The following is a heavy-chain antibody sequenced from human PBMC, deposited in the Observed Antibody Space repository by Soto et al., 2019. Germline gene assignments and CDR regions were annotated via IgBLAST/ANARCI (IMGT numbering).Heavy chain of an antibody. J-gene: IGHJ4*02. CDR1: GGSISSSSYY. CDR2: IYYSGST. CDR3: ARDHGSGSPY. D-gene: IGHD3-10*01. Sequence: SETLSLTFTVSGGSISSSSYYWGWIRQPPGKGLEWIGSIYYSGSTYYNPSLKSRVTISVDTSKNQFSLKLSSVTAADTAVYYCARDHGSGSPYWGQGTLVTVSS. V-gene: IGHV4-39*02.